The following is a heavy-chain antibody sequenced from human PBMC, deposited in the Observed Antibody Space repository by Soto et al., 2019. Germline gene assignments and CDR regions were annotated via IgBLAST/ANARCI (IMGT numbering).Heavy chain of an antibody. Sequence: PSETLSLTCTVSGGSISSYYWSWIRQPPGKGLEWIGYIYYSGSTNYNPSLKSRVTISVDTSKNQFSLKLSSVTAADTAVYYCAREGTYRDFDYWGQGTLVTVSS. J-gene: IGHJ4*02. CDR1: GGSISSYY. D-gene: IGHD1-7*01. CDR2: IYYSGST. CDR3: AREGTYRDFDY. V-gene: IGHV4-59*01.